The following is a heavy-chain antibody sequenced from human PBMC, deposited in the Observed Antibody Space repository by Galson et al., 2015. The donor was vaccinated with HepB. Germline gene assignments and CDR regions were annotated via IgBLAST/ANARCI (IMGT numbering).Heavy chain of an antibody. Sequence: PALVKPTQTLTLTCTFSGFSLSTSGVGVGWIRQPPGKALEWLALIYWDDDKRYSPSLKSRLTITKDTSKNQVVLTMTNMDPVDTATYYCAHLSWAYCSSTSCYAGPPFYFGWYFDLWGRGTLVTVSS. J-gene: IGHJ2*01. V-gene: IGHV2-5*02. CDR1: GFSLSTSGVG. D-gene: IGHD2-2*01. CDR3: AHLSWAYCSSTSCYAGPPFYFGWYFDL. CDR2: IYWDDDK.